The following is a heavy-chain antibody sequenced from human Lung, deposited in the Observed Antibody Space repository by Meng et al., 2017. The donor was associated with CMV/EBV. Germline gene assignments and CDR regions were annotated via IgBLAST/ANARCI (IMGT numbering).Heavy chain of an antibody. Sequence: SXTLSPXCSVSGGSISSTDYHWGWIRQPPGKGLEWIGRFYNGGPTSYNPSLKTRVTISIDMSKNQFSLKLSSATAADTAVYYCARTSSSGLDCWGQGTLVTVSS. V-gene: IGHV4-39*07. J-gene: IGHJ4*02. CDR1: GGSISSTDYH. CDR2: FYNGGPT. D-gene: IGHD6-19*01. CDR3: ARTSSSGLDC.